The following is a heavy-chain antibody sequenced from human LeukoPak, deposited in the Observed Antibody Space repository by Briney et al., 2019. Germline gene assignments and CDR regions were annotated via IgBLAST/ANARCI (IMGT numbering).Heavy chain of an antibody. Sequence: SETLSLTCTASGGSISSYYWSWIRQPPGKGLEWIGRMYTSGTENYNPSLKSRASISLDPSKSQFSLTLFSVTAADTAVYYCATGGRLRGVTDWGQGTLVTVSS. J-gene: IGHJ4*02. CDR3: ATGGRLRGVTD. D-gene: IGHD3-10*01. CDR2: MYTSGTE. CDR1: GGSISSYY. V-gene: IGHV4-4*07.